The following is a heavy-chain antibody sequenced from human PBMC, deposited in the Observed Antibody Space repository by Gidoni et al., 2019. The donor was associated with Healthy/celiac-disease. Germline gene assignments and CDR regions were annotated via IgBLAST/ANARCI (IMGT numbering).Heavy chain of an antibody. J-gene: IGHJ4*02. CDR3: AKGAPIVVVVAATLDY. Sequence: EVQLVESGGGLVQPGGSLRLACAASGLSFRSYSMSWVRQAPGKGLGWVSAIVGSGGSTYYADSVKGRFTISRDNSKNTRYLQMNSLSAEDTAVYYCAKGAPIVVVVAATLDYWGQGTLVTVSS. CDR2: IVGSGGST. V-gene: IGHV3-23*04. CDR1: GLSFRSYS. D-gene: IGHD2-15*01.